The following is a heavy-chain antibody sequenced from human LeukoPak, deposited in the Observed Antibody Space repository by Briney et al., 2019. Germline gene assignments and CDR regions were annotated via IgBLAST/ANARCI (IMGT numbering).Heavy chain of an antibody. V-gene: IGHV1-69*13. CDR1: GGTFSSYA. CDR2: IIPIFGTA. Sequence: SVKVSCKASGGTFSSYAISWVRQAPGQGLEWVGGIIPIFGTANYAQKFQGRVTITADESTSTAYMELSSLRSEDTAVYYCARDYPSHYYGMDVWGQGTTVTVSS. CDR3: ARDYPSHYYGMDV. J-gene: IGHJ6*02.